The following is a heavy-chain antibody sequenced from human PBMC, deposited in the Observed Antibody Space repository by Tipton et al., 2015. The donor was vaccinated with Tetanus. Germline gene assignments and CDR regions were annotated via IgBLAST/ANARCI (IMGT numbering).Heavy chain of an antibody. J-gene: IGHJ5*01. V-gene: IGHV3-33*08. D-gene: IGHD3-10*01. CDR3: AASILMPRGDHFDS. CDR2: LWFDGGDE. CDR1: GFTFRSYG. Sequence: SLRLSCSVSGFTFRSYGMHWVRQAPGKGLEWVAVLWFDGGDEYYADSVKGRFTISRDNSKNTVYLQMNSLGYEDTAVYYCAASILMPRGDHFDSWGQGTLVTVSS.